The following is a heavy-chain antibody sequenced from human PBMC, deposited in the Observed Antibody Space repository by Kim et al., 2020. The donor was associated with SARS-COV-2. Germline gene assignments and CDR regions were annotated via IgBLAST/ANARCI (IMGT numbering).Heavy chain of an antibody. CDR2: IKQDGSEK. Sequence: GGSLRLSCAASGFTFSSYWMSWVRQAPGKGLEWVANIKQDGSEKYYVDSVKGRFTISRDNAKNSLYLQMNSLRAEDTAVYYCATSGYYDFWSGYQDSYYYYGMDVWGQGTTVTVSS. J-gene: IGHJ6*02. V-gene: IGHV3-7*03. D-gene: IGHD3-3*01. CDR3: ATSGYYDFWSGYQDSYYYYGMDV. CDR1: GFTFSSYW.